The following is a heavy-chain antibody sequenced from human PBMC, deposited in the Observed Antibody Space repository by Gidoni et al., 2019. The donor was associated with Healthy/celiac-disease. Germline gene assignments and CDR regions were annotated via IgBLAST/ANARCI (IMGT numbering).Heavy chain of an antibody. CDR2: SRSKAYGGTT. D-gene: IGHD3-22*01. CDR1: GFTFGDYA. Sequence: EVQLVESGGGLVKPGRSLRLSCTASGFTFGDYAMSWFRQAPGKGLEWVGFSRSKAYGGTTEYAASVKGRFTISRDDSKSIAYLQMNSLKTEDTAVYYCTRGDYYDSSGYYSPGYWGQGTLVTVSS. V-gene: IGHV3-49*05. J-gene: IGHJ4*02. CDR3: TRGDYYDSSGYYSPGY.